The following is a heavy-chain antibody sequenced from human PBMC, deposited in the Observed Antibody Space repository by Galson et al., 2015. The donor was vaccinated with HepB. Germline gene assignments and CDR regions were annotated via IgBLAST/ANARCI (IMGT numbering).Heavy chain of an antibody. CDR3: AKGWSAVFYDMDV. V-gene: IGHV3-23*01. Sequence: SLRLSCAASGFTFSSYAINWVRQAPGKGLEWVSSISGSGGRTHYADSVKGRFTISRDNSKNTLYLQMNSLGAEDTAVYYCAKGWSAVFYDMDVWGQGTTVIVSS. CDR2: ISGSGGRT. J-gene: IGHJ6*02. D-gene: IGHD2-8*01. CDR1: GFTFSSYA.